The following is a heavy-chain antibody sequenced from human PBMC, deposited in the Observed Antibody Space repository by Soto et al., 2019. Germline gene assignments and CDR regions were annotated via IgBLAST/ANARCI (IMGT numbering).Heavy chain of an antibody. CDR3: ARPQDYGDFRDYYDYRAFDF. J-gene: IGHJ6*02. V-gene: IGHV3-7*03. D-gene: IGHD4-17*01. Sequence: PGGSLRLSCVASGFTFSDFWMNWVRQAPGKGLEWVANIKQDGNTKYYVDSVKGRFTISRDNARNSLYLQMNNLRAEDTAVYYCARPQDYGDFRDYYDYRAFDFWCPGTTVTGSS. CDR2: IKQDGNTK. CDR1: GFTFSDFW.